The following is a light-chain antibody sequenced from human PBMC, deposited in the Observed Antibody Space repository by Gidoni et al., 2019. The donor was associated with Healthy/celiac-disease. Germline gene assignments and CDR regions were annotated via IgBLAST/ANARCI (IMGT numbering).Light chain of an antibody. CDR3: QQYYSTPQWT. J-gene: IGKJ1*01. Sequence: DIQMTQSPSSLSASVGDRVTITCRASQGISNSLAWYQQKPGKAPKLLLYAASRLESGVPSRFSGSGSGTDYTLTISSLQPEDFATYYCQQYYSTPQWTVGQGTKVEIK. CDR1: QGISNS. CDR2: AAS. V-gene: IGKV1-NL1*01.